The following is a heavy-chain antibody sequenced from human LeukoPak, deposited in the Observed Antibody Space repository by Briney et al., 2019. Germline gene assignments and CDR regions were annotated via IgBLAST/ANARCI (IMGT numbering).Heavy chain of an antibody. V-gene: IGHV3-23*01. D-gene: IGHD3-22*01. Sequence: GGSLRLSCAASGFTFSSYAMSWVRQAPGKGLEWVSAISGSGGSTYYADSVKGRFTISRDNSKNTLYLQMNSLRAEDTAVYYCATNPHYYGSSGPFHWGQGTLVTVSS. CDR1: GFTFSSYA. CDR3: ATNPHYYGSSGPFH. J-gene: IGHJ4*02. CDR2: ISGSGGST.